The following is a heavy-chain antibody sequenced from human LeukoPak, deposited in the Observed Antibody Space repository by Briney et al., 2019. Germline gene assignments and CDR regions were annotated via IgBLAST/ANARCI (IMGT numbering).Heavy chain of an antibody. V-gene: IGHV4-34*01. J-gene: IGHJ4*02. CDR3: AREGIFGVVGLDY. CDR1: GGSFSGYN. D-gene: IGHD3-3*01. Sequence: PSETLSLTCAIYGGSFSGYNWSWIRQPPGKGLEWIGEINHSGSTNYNPSLKSRVTISVDTSKNQFSLKLSSVTAADTAVYYCAREGIFGVVGLDYWGQGTLVTVSS. CDR2: INHSGST.